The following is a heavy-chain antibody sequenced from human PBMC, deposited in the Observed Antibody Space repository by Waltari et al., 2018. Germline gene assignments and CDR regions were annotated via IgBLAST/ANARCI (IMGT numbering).Heavy chain of an antibody. V-gene: IGHV4-39*07. J-gene: IGHJ5*02. CDR2: IYYSGRT. CDR1: GGSISSSSYY. D-gene: IGHD4-17*01. CDR3: ARDPGDYGDYGRFDP. Sequence: QLQLQESGPGLVKPSETLSLTCTVSGGSISSSSYYWGWIRQPPGKGLEWIGSIYYSGRTYHNPSLKSRVTMSVDTSKNQFSLKLSSVTAADTAVYYCARDPGDYGDYGRFDPWGQGTLVTVSS.